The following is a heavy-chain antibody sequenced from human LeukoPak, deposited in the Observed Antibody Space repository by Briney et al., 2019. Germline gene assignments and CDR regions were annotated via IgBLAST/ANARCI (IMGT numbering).Heavy chain of an antibody. Sequence: PGGSLRLSCTASGFTFGDYAMSWFRQAPGKGLEWVAAIWYDGSNKYYADSVKGRFTISRDNSKNTLYLQMNSLRAEDTAVYYCAREVRPRGFDYWGQGTPVTVSS. V-gene: IGHV3-33*01. J-gene: IGHJ4*02. CDR1: GFTFGDYA. CDR3: AREVRPRGFDY. CDR2: IWYDGSNK. D-gene: IGHD3-10*01.